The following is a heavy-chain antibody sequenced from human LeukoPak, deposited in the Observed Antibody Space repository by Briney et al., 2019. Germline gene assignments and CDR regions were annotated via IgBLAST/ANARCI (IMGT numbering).Heavy chain of an antibody. CDR2: ISSNGGST. J-gene: IGHJ4*02. Sequence: GGSLRPSCAASGFTFSSYAMHWVRQAPGKGLEYVSAISSNGGSTYYANSVKGRFTISRDNSKNTLYLQMGSLRAEDMAVYYCARATTVTDYLDYWGQGTLVTVSS. CDR1: GFTFSSYA. CDR3: ARATTVTDYLDY. V-gene: IGHV3-64*01. D-gene: IGHD4-17*01.